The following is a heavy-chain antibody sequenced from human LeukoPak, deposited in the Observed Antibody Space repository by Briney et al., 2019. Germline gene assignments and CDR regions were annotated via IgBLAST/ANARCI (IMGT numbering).Heavy chain of an antibody. Sequence: GASVKVSCKASGYTFTGYYMHWVRQAPGQGLEWMGIINPSGGSTSYAQKFQGRVTMTRDTSTSTVYMELSSLRSEDTAVYYCARDLPFVVVPAALYYYYGMDVWGQGTTVTVSS. D-gene: IGHD2-2*01. CDR2: INPSGGST. CDR3: ARDLPFVVVPAALYYYYGMDV. V-gene: IGHV1-46*01. CDR1: GYTFTGYY. J-gene: IGHJ6*02.